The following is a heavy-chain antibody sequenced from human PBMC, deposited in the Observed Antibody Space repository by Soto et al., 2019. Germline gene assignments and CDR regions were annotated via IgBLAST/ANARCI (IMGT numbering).Heavy chain of an antibody. D-gene: IGHD3-22*01. CDR2: ISAYNGNT. CDR3: ARFNPGHSSGDPDAFDI. J-gene: IGHJ3*02. Sequence: QVQLVQSGAEVKKPGASVKVSCKASGYTFTSYGISWVRQAPGQGLEWMGWISAYNGNTNYAQKLQGRVTMTTDTSTSTAYMELRSLRSDDTAVYYCARFNPGHSSGDPDAFDIWGQGTMVTVSS. CDR1: GYTFTSYG. V-gene: IGHV1-18*04.